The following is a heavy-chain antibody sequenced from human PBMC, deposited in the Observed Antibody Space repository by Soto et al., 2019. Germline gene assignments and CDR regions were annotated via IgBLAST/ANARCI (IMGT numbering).Heavy chain of an antibody. CDR2: INPNSGGT. CDR3: VRPVGVGATDYDAFEI. J-gene: IGHJ3*02. CDR1: GYNFTAHY. V-gene: IGHV1-2*04. Sequence: QVQLVQSGTEVKKPGASVKVSCRASGYNFTAHYMHWVRQAPAQGRAWMGWINPNSGGTIYAQKFRGWVTMPRDTSINTAYRELNSLTFVDTAIYYCVRPVGVGATDYDAFEIWGQGTMVTVSS. D-gene: IGHD1-26*01.